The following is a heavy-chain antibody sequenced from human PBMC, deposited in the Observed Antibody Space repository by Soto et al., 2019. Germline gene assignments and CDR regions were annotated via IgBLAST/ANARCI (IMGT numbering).Heavy chain of an antibody. J-gene: IGHJ3*02. CDR2: INVGSGNT. V-gene: IGHV1-3*01. Sequence: SVKVSCKAAGYPFSAYTMNWVRQAPGQSLEWMGWINVGSGNTRYSQNFQGRVSITRDISASTVYMELTGLKSEDTAMYSCARDTETLGPRANDALDIWGQGTMVTVSS. D-gene: IGHD3-3*02. CDR1: GYPFSAYT. CDR3: ARDTETLGPRANDALDI.